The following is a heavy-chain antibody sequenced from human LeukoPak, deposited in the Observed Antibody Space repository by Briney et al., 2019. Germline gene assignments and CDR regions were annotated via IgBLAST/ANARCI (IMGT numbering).Heavy chain of an antibody. D-gene: IGHD6-6*01. CDR3: ARQYSSSSHYYYYGMDV. V-gene: IGHV5-51*01. J-gene: IGHJ6*02. Sequence: PGASDTRYSPSFQGQVTISADKSISTAYLQWSSLKASDTAMYYCARQYSSSSHYYYYGMDVWGQGTTVTVSS. CDR2: PGASDT.